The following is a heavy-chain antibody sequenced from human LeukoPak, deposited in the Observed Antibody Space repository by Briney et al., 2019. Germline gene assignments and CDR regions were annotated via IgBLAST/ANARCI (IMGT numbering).Heavy chain of an antibody. CDR1: GFTVSSNY. Sequence: GGSLRLSCAASGFTVSSNYMSWVRQAPGKGLEWVSVIYSGGSTYYADSVKGRFTISRDNSKNTLYLQMNSLRAEDTAVYYCARDLKDYNWNYYYYMDVWGKGTTVTVSS. V-gene: IGHV3-66*01. CDR3: ARDLKDYNWNYYYYMDV. D-gene: IGHD1-20*01. CDR2: IYSGGST. J-gene: IGHJ6*03.